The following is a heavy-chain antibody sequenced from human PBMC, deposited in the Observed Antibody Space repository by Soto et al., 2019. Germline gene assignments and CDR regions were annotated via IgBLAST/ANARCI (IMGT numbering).Heavy chain of an antibody. CDR3: ARDRYCSGGSCAAGY. Sequence: VSVKVSCKASGYTFTSYGISWVRQAPGQGLEWMGWISAYNGNTNYAQKLQGRVTMTTDTSTSTAYMELRSLRSDDTAVYYCARDRYCSGGSCAAGYWGQGTLVTVSS. V-gene: IGHV1-18*04. D-gene: IGHD2-15*01. J-gene: IGHJ4*02. CDR2: ISAYNGNT. CDR1: GYTFTSYG.